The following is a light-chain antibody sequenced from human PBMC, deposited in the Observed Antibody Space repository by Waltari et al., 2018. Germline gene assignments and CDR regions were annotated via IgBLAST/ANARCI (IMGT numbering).Light chain of an antibody. CDR3: QQYNSWPPYT. CDR2: GAS. CDR1: QGVSSN. V-gene: IGKV3-15*01. J-gene: IGKJ2*01. Sequence: EIVMTQSPATMSVSPRERATLSCSASQGVSSNLAWYQQKPGQAPRILIYGASSRATGIPGRFSGSGSGTDFTLTISSLQSEDFAVYYCQQYNSWPPYTFGQGTKLQIK.